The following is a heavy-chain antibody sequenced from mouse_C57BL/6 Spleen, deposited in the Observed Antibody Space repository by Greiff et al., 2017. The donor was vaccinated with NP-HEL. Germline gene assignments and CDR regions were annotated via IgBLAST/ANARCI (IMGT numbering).Heavy chain of an antibody. J-gene: IGHJ4*01. CDR2: IDPENGDT. CDR1: GFNIKDDY. D-gene: IGHD2-5*01. CDR3: TTTYYSNSSYAMDY. V-gene: IGHV14-4*01. Sequence: EVQLQQSGAELVRPGASVKLSCTASGFNIKDDYMHWVKQRPEQGLEWIGWIDPENGDTEYASKFQGKATIPADTSSNTAYLQLSSLTSEDTAVYYGTTTYYSNSSYAMDYWGQGTSVTVSS.